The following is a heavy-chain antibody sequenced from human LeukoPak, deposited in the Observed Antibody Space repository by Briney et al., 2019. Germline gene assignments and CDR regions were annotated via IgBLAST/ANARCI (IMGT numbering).Heavy chain of an antibody. CDR3: ATSRGAPIAVFGVLIRPFDH. V-gene: IGHV3-9*01. D-gene: IGHD3-3*01. J-gene: IGHJ4*02. CDR2: ISWNSGSI. CDR1: GFTFDDYA. Sequence: GRSLRLSCAASGFTFDDYAMHWVRQAPGKGLEWVSGISWNSGSIGYADSVKGRFTISRDNSKNTLYLQMNSLRAEDTAIYYCATSRGAPIAVFGVLIRPFDHWGQGTLVTVSS.